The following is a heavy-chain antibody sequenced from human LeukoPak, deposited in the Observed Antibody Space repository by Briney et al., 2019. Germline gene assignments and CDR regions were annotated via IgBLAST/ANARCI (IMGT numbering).Heavy chain of an antibody. CDR2: ISSNGGST. D-gene: IGHD1-26*01. Sequence: GGSLRLSCAASGFTFSSYAMHWVRQAPGKGLEYVSAISSNGGSTYYANSVKGRFTISRDNSKNTLYLQMGSLRAEDMAVYYCARDASSGSYSGSGGIFDYWGQGTLVTVSS. CDR3: ARDASSGSYSGSGGIFDY. J-gene: IGHJ4*02. V-gene: IGHV3-64*01. CDR1: GFTFSSYA.